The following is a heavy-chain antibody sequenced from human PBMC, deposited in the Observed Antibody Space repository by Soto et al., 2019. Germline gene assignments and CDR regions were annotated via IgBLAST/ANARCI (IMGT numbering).Heavy chain of an antibody. CDR3: AEDLVY. J-gene: IGHJ4*02. CDR2: ISYDGSNK. V-gene: IGHV3-30*18. D-gene: IGHD2-8*02. CDR1: EFTLSSYG. Sequence: PGGSLRLSCADSEFTLSSYGMHWVRQAPGKGLEWVAVISYDGSNKYYADSVKGRFTISRDNSKNTLYLQMNSLRAEDTAVYYCAEDLVYWGQGTLVTVSS.